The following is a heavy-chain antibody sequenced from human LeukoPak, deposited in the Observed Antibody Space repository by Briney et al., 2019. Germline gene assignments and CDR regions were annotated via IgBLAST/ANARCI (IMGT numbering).Heavy chain of an antibody. J-gene: IGHJ4*02. V-gene: IGHV3-30-3*01. CDR1: EFTFSNYA. Sequence: LSGGSLRLSCAASEFTFSNYAMHWVRQAPGKGLEWVAVISYDGSIKYYAGSVKGRFTISRDNSKNTLYLQMNSLRAEDTAVYYCARVNYDILTGYYNPFYFDYWGQGTLVTVSS. CDR2: ISYDGSIK. D-gene: IGHD3-9*01. CDR3: ARVNYDILTGYYNPFYFDY.